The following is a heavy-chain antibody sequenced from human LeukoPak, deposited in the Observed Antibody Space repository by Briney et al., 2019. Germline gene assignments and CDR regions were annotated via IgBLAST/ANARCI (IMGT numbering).Heavy chain of an antibody. V-gene: IGHV3-21*01. CDR2: ISSGSSDI. CDR1: GFTFSTYS. CDR3: ARLTGVVNAFDY. J-gene: IGHJ4*02. D-gene: IGHD5-18*01. Sequence: GGSLRLSCAASGFTFSTYSMTWVRQAPGKGLEWVSSISSGSSDISYADSVKGRFTISRDNAKYSLYLQVNSLRAGDTAVYYCARLTGVVNAFDYWGQGTLVTVSS.